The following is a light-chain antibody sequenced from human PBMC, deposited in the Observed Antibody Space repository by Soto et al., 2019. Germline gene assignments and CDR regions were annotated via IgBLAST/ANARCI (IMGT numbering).Light chain of an antibody. V-gene: IGLV2-14*02. CDR2: EVS. J-gene: IGLJ1*01. CDR1: SSDVGSYNR. CDR3: HSHTTTNSLV. Sequence: QSALTQPASVSGSPGQSITISCTGGSSDVGSYNRVSWYRQHPGKAPQLIIYEVSNRPSGVSDRFSGSKSGDTASLTISGLQADDEASYYCHSHTTTNSLVFGTGTKLTVL.